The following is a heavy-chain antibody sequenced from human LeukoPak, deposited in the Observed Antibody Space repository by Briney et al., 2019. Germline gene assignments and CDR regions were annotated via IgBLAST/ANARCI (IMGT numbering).Heavy chain of an antibody. D-gene: IGHD5-18*01. CDR1: GFTFSSYS. Sequence: GGSLRLSCAASGFTFSSYSMNWVRQAPGKGLEWVSSISSSSSYIYYADSVKGRFTISRENAKNSLYLQMNSLRAEDTAVYYCARCYPTGGMDVWGQGTTVTVSS. CDR2: ISSSSSYI. V-gene: IGHV3-21*01. J-gene: IGHJ6*02. CDR3: ARCYPTGGMDV.